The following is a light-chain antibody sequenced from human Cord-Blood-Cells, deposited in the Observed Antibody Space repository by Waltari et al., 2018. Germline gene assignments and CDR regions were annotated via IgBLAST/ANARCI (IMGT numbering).Light chain of an antibody. V-gene: IGLV2-11*01. CDR3: CSYAGSYTVV. CDR1: SSDVGGYNY. J-gene: IGLJ2*01. Sequence: QSALTQPRPVSGSPGQSVTISCTGTSSDVGGYNYVSWYQQHPGKAPTLMIYDVSKRPSGVPDRFSGSKSGNTASLTISGLQAEDEADYYCCSYAGSYTVVFGGGTKLTVL. CDR2: DVS.